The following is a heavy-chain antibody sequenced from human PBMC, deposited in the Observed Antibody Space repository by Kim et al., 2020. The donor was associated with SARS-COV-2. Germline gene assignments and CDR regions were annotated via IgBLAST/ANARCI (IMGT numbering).Heavy chain of an antibody. V-gene: IGHV1-18*01. J-gene: IGHJ4*02. D-gene: IGHD3-3*01. Sequence: YAQKLQGRVTMTTDTSTSTAYMELRSLRSDDTAVHYCARGGRFLELLWDYWGQGTLVTVYS. CDR3: ARGGRFLELLWDY.